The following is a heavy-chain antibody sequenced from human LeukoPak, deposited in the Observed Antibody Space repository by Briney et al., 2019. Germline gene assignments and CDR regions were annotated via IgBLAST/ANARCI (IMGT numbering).Heavy chain of an antibody. V-gene: IGHV4-61*02. D-gene: IGHD4-17*01. CDR3: ARGPTTVTRAFDY. CDR1: GGSISSGSYY. CDR2: IYTSGST. Sequence: SETLSLTCTVSGGSISSGSYYWTWIRQPAGKGLEWIGRIYTSGSTNYNPSLKSRVTMSVDTSKNQFSLKLTSVTAADTAVYYCARGPTTVTRAFDYWGQGTLVTVSS. J-gene: IGHJ4*02.